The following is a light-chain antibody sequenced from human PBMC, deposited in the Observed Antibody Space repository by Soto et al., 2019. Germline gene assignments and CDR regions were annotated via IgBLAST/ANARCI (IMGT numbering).Light chain of an antibody. CDR2: SNN. Sequence: QSVLTHPPSASGTPGQSVTISCSGSSSNIGSNTVNWYQQLPGTAPKLLIYSNNQRPSGVPDRFSGSKSGTSASLAISGLQSEDEADYYCAAWDDSLNGVFVFGTGTKVTVL. J-gene: IGLJ1*01. CDR3: AAWDDSLNGVFV. V-gene: IGLV1-44*01. CDR1: SSNIGSNT.